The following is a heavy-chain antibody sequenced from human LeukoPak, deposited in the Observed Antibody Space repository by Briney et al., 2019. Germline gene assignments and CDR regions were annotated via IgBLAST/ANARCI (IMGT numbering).Heavy chain of an antibody. CDR1: GFSFIDYS. CDR2: IGISSGNT. V-gene: IGHV3-48*01. D-gene: IGHD5-12*01. CDR3: ASDHRYAFDN. Sequence: GGSLRISCAASGFSFIDYSMNWVRQAPGKGLEWISYIGISSGNTKYADSLKGRFTISRDKARNSLYLQMNSLRVEDTAVYYCASDHRYAFDNWGQGTLVTVSS. J-gene: IGHJ4*02.